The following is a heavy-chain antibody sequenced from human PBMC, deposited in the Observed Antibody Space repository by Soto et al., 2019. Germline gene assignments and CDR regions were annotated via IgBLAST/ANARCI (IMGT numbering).Heavy chain of an antibody. V-gene: IGHV3-48*02. CDR2: ISSSSSTI. CDR1: GFTFSTYS. Sequence: PGGSLRLSSATSGFTFSTYSMNRVRQAPGKGLEWVSYISSSSSTIYYADSVKGRFTISRDNAKNSLYLQMNSLRDEDTAVYYCARDDYYDTSGYLALFDYWGQGT. CDR3: ARDDYYDTSGYLALFDY. J-gene: IGHJ4*02. D-gene: IGHD3-22*01.